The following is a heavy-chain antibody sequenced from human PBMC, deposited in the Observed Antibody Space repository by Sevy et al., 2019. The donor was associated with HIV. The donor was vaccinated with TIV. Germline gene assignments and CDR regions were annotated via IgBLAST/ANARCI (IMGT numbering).Heavy chain of an antibody. CDR2: ISYDGNNQ. Sequence: GGSLRLSCAASGFTFSSYAMHWVRQAPGKGLEWVAVISYDGNNQYHADSVKDRFTISRDNSKNTLYLQMNSLRAEDTAVYYCARDGSSGGLFLKDYYYFGMDVWGQGTTVIVSS. J-gene: IGHJ6*02. V-gene: IGHV3-30*04. D-gene: IGHD3-16*01. CDR1: GFTFSSYA. CDR3: ARDGSSGGLFLKDYYYFGMDV.